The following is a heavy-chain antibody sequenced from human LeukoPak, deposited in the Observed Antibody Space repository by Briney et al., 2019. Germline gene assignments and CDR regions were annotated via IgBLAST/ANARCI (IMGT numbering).Heavy chain of an antibody. V-gene: IGHV3-23*01. CDR2: MGVSGDNV. Sequence: GGSLRLSCAASGFTFSAYGVTWVPQAPGKGLEGVSSMGVSGDNVHYADSVKGRFAISRDNSKNTLYLQMNSLRAEDAAVYYCAKDPNGDYVGAFDTWGQGTMVIVSS. D-gene: IGHD4-17*01. CDR3: AKDPNGDYVGAFDT. J-gene: IGHJ3*02. CDR1: GFTFSAYG.